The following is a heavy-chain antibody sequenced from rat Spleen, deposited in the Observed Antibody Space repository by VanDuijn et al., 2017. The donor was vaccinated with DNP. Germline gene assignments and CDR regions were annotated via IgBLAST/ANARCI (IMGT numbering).Heavy chain of an antibody. D-gene: IGHD1-11*01. CDR3: ARGGRSYFDY. CDR2: ISTGGGNS. V-gene: IGHV5S13*01. J-gene: IGHJ2*01. CDR1: GFTFSKYG. Sequence: EVQLVESGGGLVQPGRSLKLSCAASGFTFSKYGMAWVRQAPTQGLEWVASISTGGGNSYYRDSVKGRFTISRDNAKNTLYLQMNSLRSEDTATYYCARGGRSYFDYWGQGVMVTVSS.